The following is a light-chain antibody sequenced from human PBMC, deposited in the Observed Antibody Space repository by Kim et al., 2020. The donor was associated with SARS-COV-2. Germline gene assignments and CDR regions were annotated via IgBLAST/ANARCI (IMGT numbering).Light chain of an antibody. CDR2: EVS. CDR3: CSYAGSRSFVV. J-gene: IGLJ2*01. Sequence: SVTTACTGTSTVIGNYNLVSWYQQRPGKAPKLLIFEVSKRPSGVSNRFSGSKSGDTASLTISGLQAEDESDYYCCSYAGSRSFVVFGGGTQLTVL. CDR1: STVIGNYNL. V-gene: IGLV2-23*02.